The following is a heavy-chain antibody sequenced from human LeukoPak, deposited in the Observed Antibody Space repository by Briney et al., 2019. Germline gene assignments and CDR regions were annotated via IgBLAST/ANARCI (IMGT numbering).Heavy chain of an antibody. V-gene: IGHV3-49*03. CDR2: IGSKAYGGTT. Sequence: GGSLRLSCTASGFTFGDYAMSWFRQAPRKGLEWVGFIGSKAYGGTTEYAASVKGRFTISRDDSKSIAYLQMNSLKTEDTAVYYCTRDSGSVGGYYPIDYWGQGTLVTVSS. J-gene: IGHJ4*02. D-gene: IGHD3-3*01. CDR3: TRDSGSVGGYYPIDY. CDR1: GFTFGDYA.